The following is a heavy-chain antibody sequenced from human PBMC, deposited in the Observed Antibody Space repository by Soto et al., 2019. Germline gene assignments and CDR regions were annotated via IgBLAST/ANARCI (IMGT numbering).Heavy chain of an antibody. CDR2: ISSSSNTK. V-gene: IGHV3-48*01. CDR1: GFTFSSYS. J-gene: IGHJ4*02. CDR3: ARDIDG. Sequence: EVQVVESGGGLVQPGGSLRLSCAASGFTFSSYSMNWVRQAPGKGLEWVSYISSSSNTKFYADSVKGRFTISRDNARNSLYLQMNSLRAEDTAVYYCARDIDGGGQGTLVTVSS. D-gene: IGHD2-15*01.